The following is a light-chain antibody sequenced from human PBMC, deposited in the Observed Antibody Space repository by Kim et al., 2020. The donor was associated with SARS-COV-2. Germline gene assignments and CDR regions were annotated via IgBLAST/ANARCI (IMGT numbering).Light chain of an antibody. CDR2: EDS. Sequence: VSPGQTASITCSGDKLGDKYAYWYQQKPGQSPVLVIYEDSNRPSGIPERFSGSNSGNTAALTISGTQAMDEADYYCQAWDSSTAWVFGTGTKVTVL. CDR3: QAWDSSTAWV. CDR1: KLGDKY. J-gene: IGLJ1*01. V-gene: IGLV3-1*01.